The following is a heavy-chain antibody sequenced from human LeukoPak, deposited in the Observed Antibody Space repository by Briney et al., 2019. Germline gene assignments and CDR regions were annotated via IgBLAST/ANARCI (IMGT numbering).Heavy chain of an antibody. V-gene: IGHV3-23*01. CDR3: AKDLSYNWNYFVF. J-gene: IGHJ4*02. CDR1: GFTFDNHA. Sequence: PGGSLRLSCAASGFTFDNHALHWVRQAPRKGLEWVSGINNGGGSTYYADSVKGRFTISRDNSKNTLYLQMSNLRADDTAVYYCAKDLSYNWNYFVFWGQGTLVTVSS. CDR2: INNGGGST. D-gene: IGHD1-20*01.